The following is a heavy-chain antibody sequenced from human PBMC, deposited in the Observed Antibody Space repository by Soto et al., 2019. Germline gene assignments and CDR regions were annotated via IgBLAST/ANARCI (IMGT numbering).Heavy chain of an antibody. Sequence: SVKVSCKASGYTFTNYFLYWVRQAPGQGLEWMGGIIPIFGTANYAQKFQGRVTITSDESTSTAYMELSSLRSEDTAVYYCARSSVVVAAWTHWFDPWGQGTLVTVSS. J-gene: IGHJ5*02. V-gene: IGHV1-69*13. CDR2: IIPIFGTA. D-gene: IGHD2-15*01. CDR3: ARSSVVVAAWTHWFDP. CDR1: GYTFTNYF.